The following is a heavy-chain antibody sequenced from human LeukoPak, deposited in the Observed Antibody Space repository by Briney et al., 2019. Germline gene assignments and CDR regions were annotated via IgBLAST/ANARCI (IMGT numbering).Heavy chain of an antibody. CDR2: ISYDGSNK. CDR3: AKDDPTMTGISY. V-gene: IGHV3-30*18. CDR1: GFTFSSYG. J-gene: IGHJ4*02. D-gene: IGHD4-17*01. Sequence: PGGSLRLSCAASGFTFSSYGMHWVRQTPGKGLEWVAVISYDGSNKYYADSVKGRFTISRDNSKNTLYLQMNSLRAEDTAVYYCAKDDPTMTGISYWGQGTLVTVSS.